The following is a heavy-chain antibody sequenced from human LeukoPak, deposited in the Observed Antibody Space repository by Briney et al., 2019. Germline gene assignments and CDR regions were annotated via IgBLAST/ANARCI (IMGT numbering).Heavy chain of an antibody. D-gene: IGHD6-6*01. CDR3: AKDRSDSSFNWFDA. J-gene: IGHJ5*02. CDR1: GFTFSIYA. Sequence: GGSLRLSRAASGFTFSIYAMSCVRQAPGKGLEWVSAISGSGGSTYCADSVKGRFTISRDNSTNTLYLQMNSLRAQDSAVYYCAKDRSDSSFNWFDAWGQGTPVP. V-gene: IGHV3-23*01. CDR2: ISGSGGST.